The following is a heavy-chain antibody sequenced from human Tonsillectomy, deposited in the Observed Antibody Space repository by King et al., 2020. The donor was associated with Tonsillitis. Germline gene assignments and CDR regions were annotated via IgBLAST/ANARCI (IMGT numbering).Heavy chain of an antibody. CDR2: IYPGDSDA. J-gene: IGHJ4*02. D-gene: IGHD3-22*01. Sequence: QLVQSGAEVKKPGESLKISCKGSGYSFTSYWIAWVRQMPGKGLEWMGIIYPGDSDATYSPSFQGQVTISADKSISTAYLQWSSLKASDTAIYYCARRYYYDNTGYYPFDYWGQGTLVTVSS. CDR1: GYSFTSYW. V-gene: IGHV5-51*01. CDR3: ARRYYYDNTGYYPFDY.